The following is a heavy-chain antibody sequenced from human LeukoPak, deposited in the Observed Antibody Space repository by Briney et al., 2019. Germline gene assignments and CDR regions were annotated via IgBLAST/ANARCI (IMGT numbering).Heavy chain of an antibody. CDR1: GGSISSSSYY. Sequence: SETLSLTCTVSGGSISSSSYYRGWIRQPPGKGLEWIGSIYYSGSTYYNPSLKSRVTISVDTSKNQFSLKLSSVTAADTAVYYCARYPPLRYYDILTGYRDWGQGTLVTVSS. J-gene: IGHJ4*02. CDR2: IYYSGST. CDR3: ARYPPLRYYDILTGYRD. D-gene: IGHD3-9*01. V-gene: IGHV4-39*01.